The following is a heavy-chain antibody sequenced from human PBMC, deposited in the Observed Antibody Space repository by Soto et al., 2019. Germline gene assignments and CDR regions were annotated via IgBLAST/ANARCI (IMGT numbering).Heavy chain of an antibody. J-gene: IGHJ6*02. CDR2: ISYDGSNK. Sequence: PGGSLRLSCAASGFTFSSYGMHWVRQAPGKGLEWVAVISYDGSNKYYADSVKGRFTISRDNSKNTLYLQMNSLRAEDTAVYYCAKDVVVGATTGLGDYYYYSLDVWGQGTTVTVSS. V-gene: IGHV3-30*18. CDR1: GFTFSSYG. CDR3: AKDVVVGATTGLGDYYYYSLDV. D-gene: IGHD1-26*01.